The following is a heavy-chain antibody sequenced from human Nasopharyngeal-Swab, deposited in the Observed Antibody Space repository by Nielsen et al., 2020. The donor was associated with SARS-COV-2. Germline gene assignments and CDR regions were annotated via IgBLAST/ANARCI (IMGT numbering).Heavy chain of an antibody. CDR3: ARRAYCSGGSCYSPYYYYMDV. Sequence: KVSCKGSGYSFTSYWISWVRQMPGKGLEWMGRIDPSGSYTNYSPSFQGHVTISADKSISTAYLQWSSLKASDTAMYYCARRAYCSGGSCYSPYYYYMDVWAKGPRSPSP. D-gene: IGHD2-15*01. V-gene: IGHV5-10-1*01. J-gene: IGHJ6*03. CDR2: IDPSGSYT. CDR1: GYSFTSYW.